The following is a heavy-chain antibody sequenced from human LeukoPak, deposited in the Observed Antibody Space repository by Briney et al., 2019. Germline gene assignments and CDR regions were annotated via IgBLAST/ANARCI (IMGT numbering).Heavy chain of an antibody. CDR2: INWNGGST. CDR1: GFTFDDYG. V-gene: IGHV3-20*04. CDR3: ARAPGSSWYNY. J-gene: IGHJ4*02. D-gene: IGHD6-13*01. Sequence: GGSLRLSCAASGFTFDDYGMSWVRQAPGKGLKWVSGINWNGGSTGYADSVKGRFTISRDNAKNSLYLQMNSLRAEDTALYYCARAPGSSWYNYWGQGTLVTVSS.